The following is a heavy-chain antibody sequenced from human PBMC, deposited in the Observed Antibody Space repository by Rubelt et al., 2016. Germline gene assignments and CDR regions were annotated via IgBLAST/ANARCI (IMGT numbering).Heavy chain of an antibody. CDR2: IMQDGSEK. Sequence: EVQLLESGGGLVQPGGSLRLSCAASGFTFSSYAMSWVRQAPGKGLEWVANIMQDGSEKNYVDSVKGRFTISRDNSKNTLYLQMNSLRAEDTAVYYCAKDLGDVTTSDYYGMDVWGQGTTVTVSS. J-gene: IGHJ6*02. V-gene: IGHV3-7*01. D-gene: IGHD4-11*01. CDR3: AKDLGDVTTSDYYGMDV. CDR1: GFTFSSYA.